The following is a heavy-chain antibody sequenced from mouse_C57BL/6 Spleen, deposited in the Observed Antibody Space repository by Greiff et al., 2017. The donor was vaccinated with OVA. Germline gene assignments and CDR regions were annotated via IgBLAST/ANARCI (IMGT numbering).Heavy chain of an antibody. CDR2: IYPGDGDT. CDR3: ARGDYHYFDY. CDR1: GYAFSSYW. D-gene: IGHD2-4*01. V-gene: IGHV1-80*01. Sequence: QVQLQQSGAELVKPGASVKISCKASGYAFSSYWMNWVKQRPGKGLEWIVQIYPGDGDTNYNGKFKGKATLSADKSSSTAYMQLSSLTSEDSAVYFCARGDYHYFDYWGQGTTLTVSS. J-gene: IGHJ2*01.